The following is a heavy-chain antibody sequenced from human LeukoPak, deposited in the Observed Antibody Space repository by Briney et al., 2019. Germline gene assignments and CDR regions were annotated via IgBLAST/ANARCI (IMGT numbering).Heavy chain of an antibody. CDR2: IIPIFGTA. J-gene: IGHJ3*02. CDR1: GGTFSSYA. Sequence: SVKVCCKASGGTFSSYAISWVRQAPGQGLEWMGGIIPIFGTANYAQKFQGRVTITADESTSTAYMELSSLRSEDTAVYYCARSRAGNGYAFDIWGQGTMVTASS. CDR3: ARSRAGNGYAFDI. D-gene: IGHD6-13*01. V-gene: IGHV1-69*13.